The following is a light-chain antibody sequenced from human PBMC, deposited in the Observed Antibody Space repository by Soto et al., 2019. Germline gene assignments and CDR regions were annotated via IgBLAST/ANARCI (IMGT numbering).Light chain of an antibody. CDR2: WAS. CDR1: QSVLYSSNNKNY. J-gene: IGKJ1*01. CDR3: QQYYSTRT. V-gene: IGKV4-1*01. Sequence: DIVMTQSPDSLAVSLGERATINCKSSQSVLYSSNNKNYLAWYQQKPGQPPKLLIYWASTRESGVPDRFSGSGSRTDFTLTISSLQAEDVAVYYCQQYYSTRTFGQGTEVEIK.